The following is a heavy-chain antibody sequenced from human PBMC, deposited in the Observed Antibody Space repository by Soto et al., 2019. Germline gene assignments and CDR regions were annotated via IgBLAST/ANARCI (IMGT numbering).Heavy chain of an antibody. V-gene: IGHV3-15*07. CDR1: GLTLSNAW. CDR3: TADQVVTSDYAMDV. D-gene: IGHD2-21*02. J-gene: IGHJ6*02. Sequence: EVQLVESGGGLVKPGGSLRLSCAASGLTLSNAWMNWVREAPGKGLEWVGRIKTKTEGGTTDYAAPVKGRFNISRADSKNTLYLQMNSLKTEDTAVYYCTADQVVTSDYAMDVWGQGTTVTVSS. CDR2: IKTKTEGGTT.